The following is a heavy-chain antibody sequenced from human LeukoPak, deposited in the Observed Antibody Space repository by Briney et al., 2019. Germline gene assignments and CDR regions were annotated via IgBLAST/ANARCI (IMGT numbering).Heavy chain of an antibody. D-gene: IGHD6-25*01. J-gene: IGHJ4*02. CDR1: GFTFDDYA. CDR3: AKDIAAGGDY. Sequence: AGGSLRLSCAASGFTFDDYAMHWVRQAPGKGLEWVSGISWNSGSIGYADSVKGRFTISRDNAKNSLYLQMNSLRAEDTALYYCAKDIAAGGDYWGQGTLVTVSS. V-gene: IGHV3-9*01. CDR2: ISWNSGSI.